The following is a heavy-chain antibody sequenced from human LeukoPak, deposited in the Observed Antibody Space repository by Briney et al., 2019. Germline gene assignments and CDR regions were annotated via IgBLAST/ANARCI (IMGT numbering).Heavy chain of an antibody. V-gene: IGHV1-18*01. CDR1: GYTFTSYG. CDR2: ISAYNGNT. J-gene: IGHJ4*02. Sequence: ASVKVSCKASGYTFTSYGISWVRQAPGQGLEWMGWISAYNGNTNYAQKLQGRVTMTTDTSTSTAYMELRSLRSDDTAVYYCARDPSGSHETTFSGYWGQGTLVTVSS. CDR3: ARDPSGSHETTFSGY. D-gene: IGHD1-26*01.